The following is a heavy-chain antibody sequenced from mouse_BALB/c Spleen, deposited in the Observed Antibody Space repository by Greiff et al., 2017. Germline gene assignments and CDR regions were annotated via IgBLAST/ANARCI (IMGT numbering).Heavy chain of an antibody. J-gene: IGHJ2*01. V-gene: IGHV1-80*01. Sequence: QVQLKESGAELVRPGSSVKISCKASGYAFSSYWMNWVKQRPGQGLEWIGQIYPGDGDTNYNGKFKGKATLTADKSSSTAYMQLSSLTSEDSAVYFCARGGRYYFDYWGQGTTLTVSS. CDR3: ARGGRYYFDY. CDR1: GYAFSSYW. CDR2: IYPGDGDT.